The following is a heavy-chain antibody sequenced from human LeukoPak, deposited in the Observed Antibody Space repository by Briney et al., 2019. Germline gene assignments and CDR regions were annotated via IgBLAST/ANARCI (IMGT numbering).Heavy chain of an antibody. CDR2: IGASGAST. V-gene: IGHV3-23*01. D-gene: IGHD4-11*01. J-gene: IGHJ4*02. Sequence: GGSLRLSCAASGFTFSSYAMSWVRQAPGKGLEWVASIGASGASTYYADSVKGRFTISRDNSKNALYLQMNSLRAEDTAVYYCAKGDYSTGGYLDYWGQGTLVTVSS. CDR3: AKGDYSTGGYLDY. CDR1: GFTFSSYA.